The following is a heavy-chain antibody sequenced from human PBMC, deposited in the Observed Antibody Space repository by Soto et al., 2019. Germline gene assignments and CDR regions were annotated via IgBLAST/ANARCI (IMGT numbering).Heavy chain of an antibody. CDR1: GASISRGAFY. CDR2: TYYSGET. D-gene: IGHD3-10*01. CDR3: ARGSFPGATVLGY. J-gene: IGHJ4*02. V-gene: IGHV4-31*03. Sequence: SETLSLTCTASGASISRGAFYWSWVRQHPGKGLEWIGNTYYSGETHYNPPLKSRLTISVDASKNQLSLKLTSVTAADTAVYYCARGSFPGATVLGYWGPGTLVTVSS.